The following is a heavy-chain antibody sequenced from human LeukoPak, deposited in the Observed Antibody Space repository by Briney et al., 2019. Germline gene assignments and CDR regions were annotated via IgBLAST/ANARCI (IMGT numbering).Heavy chain of an antibody. CDR1: GFTFSSYS. CDR2: ISSSSSYI. J-gene: IGHJ4*02. CDR3: ARTVVRLQLRSWVPFDY. Sequence: GGSLRLSCAASGFTFSSYSMNWVRQAPGKGLEWVSSISSSSSYIYYADSVKGRFTISRDNAKNSLYLQMNSLRAEDTAVYHCARTVVRLQLRSWVPFDYWGQGTLVTVSS. D-gene: IGHD5-24*01. V-gene: IGHV3-21*01.